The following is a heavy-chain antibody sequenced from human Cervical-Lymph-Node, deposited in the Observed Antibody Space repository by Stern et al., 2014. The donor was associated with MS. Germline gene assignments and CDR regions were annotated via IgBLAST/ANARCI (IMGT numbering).Heavy chain of an antibody. Sequence: QVQLVQSGAEVKKPGASVKVSCKASGYTFTSYYMHWVRQAPGQGLEWMGIINPSGGSTSYAQKFQGRVTMTRDTSTSTVYMELSGLRSEDTAVYYCARDNIAVAGLGYWGQGTLVTVSS. CDR3: ARDNIAVAGLGY. CDR1: GYTFTSYY. V-gene: IGHV1-46*01. CDR2: INPSGGST. J-gene: IGHJ4*02. D-gene: IGHD6-19*01.